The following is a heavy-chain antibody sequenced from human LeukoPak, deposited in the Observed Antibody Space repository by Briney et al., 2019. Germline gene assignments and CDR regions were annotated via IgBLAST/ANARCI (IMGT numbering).Heavy chain of an antibody. Sequence: SVKVSCKASGGTFSSYAISWVRQAPGQGLEWMGGIIPIFGTANYAQKFQGRVTITADESTSTAYMELSSLRSEDTAVYYCAREGTVTSDYYYYGMDVWGQGTTVTVSS. D-gene: IGHD4-17*01. J-gene: IGHJ6*02. CDR2: IIPIFGTA. CDR1: GGTFSSYA. V-gene: IGHV1-69*13. CDR3: AREGTVTSDYYYYGMDV.